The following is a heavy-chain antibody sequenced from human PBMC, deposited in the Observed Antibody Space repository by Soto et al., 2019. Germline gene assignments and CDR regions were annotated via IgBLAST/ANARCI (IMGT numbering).Heavy chain of an antibody. CDR1: GYTFTGQY. D-gene: IGHD2-2*01. CDR2: INPNSGGT. J-gene: IGHJ4*02. CDR3: ARGYCIRTSCHFDY. V-gene: IGHV1-2*04. Sequence: ASVKVSCKASGYTFTGQYINWVRQAPGQGLEWMGWINPNSGGTNYAQKFQGWVTMTRDTSISTAYMELSRLRSDDTAVYYCARGYCIRTSCHFDYWGQGTLITVAS.